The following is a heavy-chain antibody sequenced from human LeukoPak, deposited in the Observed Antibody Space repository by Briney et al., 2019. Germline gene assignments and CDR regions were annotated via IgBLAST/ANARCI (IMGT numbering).Heavy chain of an antibody. CDR2: IGTAGDT. Sequence: PGGSLRLSCAASGFTFSSYDMHWVRQATGKGLEWVSAIGTAGDTYYPGSVKGRFTISRENAKTCLYLQMNRLRAGETAVYYRARENASGSNPWFDPWGQGTLVTVYS. CDR1: GFTFSSYD. V-gene: IGHV3-13*01. J-gene: IGHJ5*02. D-gene: IGHD3-10*01. CDR3: ARENASGSNPWFDP.